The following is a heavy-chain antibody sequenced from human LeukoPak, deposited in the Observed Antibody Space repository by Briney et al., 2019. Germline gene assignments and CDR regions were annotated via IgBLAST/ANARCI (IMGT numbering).Heavy chain of an antibody. V-gene: IGHV3-53*01. CDR3: AKETYSSGWYGWFDP. Sequence: PGGSLRLSCAASGFTVSSNYMSWVRQAPGKGLEWVSVIYSGGSTYYADSVKGRFTISRDNSKNTLYLQMNSLRADDTAVYYCAKETYSSGWYGWFDPWGQGTLATVSS. CDR2: IYSGGST. D-gene: IGHD6-19*01. J-gene: IGHJ5*02. CDR1: GFTVSSNY.